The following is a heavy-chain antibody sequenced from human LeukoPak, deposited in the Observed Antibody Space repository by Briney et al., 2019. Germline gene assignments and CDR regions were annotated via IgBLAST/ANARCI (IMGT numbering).Heavy chain of an antibody. Sequence: SETLSLTCTVSGGSMSSYYWSWIRQPPGKGLEWIAYIYYSGSTSYNPSLKSRVTILVDTSNNQFSLKLNSVTAADTAVCYCARHVGGGSSTGFDIWGQGTLVTVSS. CDR3: ARHVGGGSSTGFDI. J-gene: IGHJ4*02. D-gene: IGHD2-2*01. CDR1: GGSMSSYY. CDR2: IYYSGST. V-gene: IGHV4-59*08.